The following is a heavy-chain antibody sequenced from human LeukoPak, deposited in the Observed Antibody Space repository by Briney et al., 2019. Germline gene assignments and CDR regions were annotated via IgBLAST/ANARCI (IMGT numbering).Heavy chain of an antibody. V-gene: IGHV3-21*01. CDR2: ISSSSSYI. CDR3: ARELRFLEWLLFDP. Sequence: GGSVRLSCAASGFTFSSYSMNWVRQAPGKGLEWVSSISSSSSYIYYADSVKGRFTISRDNAKNSLYLQMNSLRAEDTAVYYCARELRFLEWLLFDPWGQGTLVTVSS. J-gene: IGHJ5*02. D-gene: IGHD3-3*01. CDR1: GFTFSSYS.